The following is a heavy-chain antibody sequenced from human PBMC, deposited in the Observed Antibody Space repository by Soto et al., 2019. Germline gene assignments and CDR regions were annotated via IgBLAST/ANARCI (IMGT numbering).Heavy chain of an antibody. V-gene: IGHV4-39*01. CDR1: GGSISSSSYY. J-gene: IGHJ4*02. CDR2: IYYSGST. Sequence: SETLSLTCTVSGGSISSSSYYWGWIRQPPGKGLEWIGSIYYSGSTYYNPSLKSRVTISVDTSKNQFSLKLSSVTAADTAVYYCAYGQGCTNGVSDCDDYWGQGTLVTVSS. CDR3: AYGQGCTNGVSDCDDY. D-gene: IGHD2-8*01.